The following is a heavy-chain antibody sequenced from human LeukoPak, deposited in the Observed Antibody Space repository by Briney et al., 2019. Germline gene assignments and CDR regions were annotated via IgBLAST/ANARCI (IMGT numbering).Heavy chain of an antibody. D-gene: IGHD1-14*01. CDR2: ISYDGGNK. J-gene: IGHJ4*02. Sequence: PGRSLRLSCAASGFTFSSYGMHWVRQAPGKGLEWVAVISYDGGNKYYADSVKGRFTISRDNSKNTLYLQMNSLRAEDTAVYYCAKDLRNIHYLDYWGQGTLVTVSS. CDR1: GFTFSSYG. V-gene: IGHV3-30*18. CDR3: AKDLRNIHYLDY.